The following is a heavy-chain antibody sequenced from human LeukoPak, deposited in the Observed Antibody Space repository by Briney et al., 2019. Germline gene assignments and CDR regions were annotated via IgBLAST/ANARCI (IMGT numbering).Heavy chain of an antibody. V-gene: IGHV3-21*01. CDR2: ISSSSSYI. D-gene: IGHD6-19*01. CDR1: GFTFSSFS. J-gene: IGHJ4*02. CDR3: ARELGDSSGWDPVDY. Sequence: GGSLRLSCAASGFTFSSFSMNWVRQAPGKGLEWVSSISSSSSYIYYADSVKGRFTVSRDNAKNSLYLQMNSLRAEDTAVYYCARELGDSSGWDPVDYWGQGTLVTVSS.